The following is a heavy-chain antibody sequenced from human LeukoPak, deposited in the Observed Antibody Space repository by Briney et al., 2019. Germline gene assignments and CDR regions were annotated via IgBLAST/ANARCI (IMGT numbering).Heavy chain of an antibody. CDR3: ARENTREGFDY. V-gene: IGHV3-21*01. CDR2: LSSNDYYI. Sequence: PGGSLRLSCAASGFTFSTYTMNWVRQAPGKGLERVSSLSSNDYYIYHAGSVKGRFTISRDNTKNSLYLQMNSLRAEDTAVYYCARENTREGFDYWGQGTLVTVSS. J-gene: IGHJ4*02. D-gene: IGHD1-1*01. CDR1: GFTFSTYT.